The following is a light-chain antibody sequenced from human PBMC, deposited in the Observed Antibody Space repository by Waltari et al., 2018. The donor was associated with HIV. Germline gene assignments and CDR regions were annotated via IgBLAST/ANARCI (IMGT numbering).Light chain of an antibody. Sequence: EIVLTQSPATLSLSPGERASLPCRASQSVRSYLAWYQQKPGQAPRPLIYQASTRATGIPARFSGSGSGTDFTLTISSLEPEDFAVYYCQERSNWPALTFGGGTKVEIK. J-gene: IGKJ4*01. CDR2: QAS. CDR1: QSVRSY. V-gene: IGKV3-11*01. CDR3: QERSNWPALT.